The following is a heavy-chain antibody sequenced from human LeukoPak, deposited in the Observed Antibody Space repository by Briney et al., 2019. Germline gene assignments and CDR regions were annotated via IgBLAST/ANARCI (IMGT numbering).Heavy chain of an antibody. J-gene: IGHJ6*03. D-gene: IGHD6-13*01. CDR1: GFTFSSYG. V-gene: IGHV3-33*01. CDR3: ARDGPRGYGSPAYSYYYMDV. Sequence: PGGSLRLSCAASGFTFSSYGMHWVRQAPGKGLEWLAVIWYDGSNKYYADSVKGRFTISRDNSKNTLYLQMNSMRAEDTAVYYCARDGPRGYGSPAYSYYYMDVWGKGPRSPSP. CDR2: IWYDGSNK.